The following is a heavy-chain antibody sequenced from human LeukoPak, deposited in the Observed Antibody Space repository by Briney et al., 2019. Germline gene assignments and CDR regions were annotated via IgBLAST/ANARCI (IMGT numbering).Heavy chain of an antibody. Sequence: ESGPTLVKPTQTLTLTCTFSGFSLSTSGVGVGWIRQPPGKALEWLAVIYWDGDKRFSPSLKNRLTITKDTSKNQVVLTMTNTDPVDTATYFCVHNGRYCSGGTCYSLAFDYWGQGTLVTVSS. V-gene: IGHV2-5*02. CDR3: VHNGRYCSGGTCYSLAFDY. J-gene: IGHJ4*02. CDR1: GFSLSTSGVG. CDR2: IYWDGDK. D-gene: IGHD2-15*01.